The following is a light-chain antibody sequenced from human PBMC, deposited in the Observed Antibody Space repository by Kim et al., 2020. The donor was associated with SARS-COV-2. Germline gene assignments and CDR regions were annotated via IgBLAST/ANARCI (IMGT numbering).Light chain of an antibody. V-gene: IGLV2-14*04. CDR1: RSDVGGYNY. Sequence: QSITMSCTGTRSDVGGYNYVSWYQQHPGKAPKLMLYAVSKRPSGVSNRFSGSKSGNTASLTISGLQAEDEADYYCTSYTSSITWVFGGGTKLTVL. CDR3: TSYTSSITWV. CDR2: AVS. J-gene: IGLJ3*02.